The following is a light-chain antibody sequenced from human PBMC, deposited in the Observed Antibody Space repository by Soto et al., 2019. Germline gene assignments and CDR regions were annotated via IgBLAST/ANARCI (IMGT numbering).Light chain of an antibody. CDR3: QQRSNWPLIT. Sequence: EIVLTQSPATLSLSPGARATLSCRASQSVRRYLAWYQQKPGQAPRLLIYDASNRATGIPARFSGSGSGTDFTLTISSLEPEDLAVFYCQQRSNWPLITFGQGTRLEIK. CDR2: DAS. J-gene: IGKJ5*01. CDR1: QSVRRY. V-gene: IGKV3-11*01.